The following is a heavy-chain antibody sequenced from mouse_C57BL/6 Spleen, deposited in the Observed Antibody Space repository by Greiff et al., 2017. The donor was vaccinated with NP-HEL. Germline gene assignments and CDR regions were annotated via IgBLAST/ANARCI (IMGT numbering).Heavy chain of an antibody. CDR3: ASGLYYYVSRGYYFDD. Sequence: DVQLVESGPGLVKPSQSLSLTCSVTGYSITSGDYWNWIRQPPGNKLEWMGHISYDGSNNYNPSLKNRISITLDTSKNQFFLKLNSLTTEDTDTTSFASGLYYYVSRGYYFDDWGQGTTLTVSS. J-gene: IGHJ2*01. D-gene: IGHD1-1*01. V-gene: IGHV3-6*01. CDR1: GYSITSGDY. CDR2: ISYDGSN.